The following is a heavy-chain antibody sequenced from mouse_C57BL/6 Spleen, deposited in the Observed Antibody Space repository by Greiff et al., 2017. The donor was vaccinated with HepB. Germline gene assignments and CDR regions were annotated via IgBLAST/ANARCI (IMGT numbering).Heavy chain of an antibody. Sequence: EVKLMESGAELVKPGASVKLSCTASGFNIKDYYMHWVKQRTEQGLEWIGRIDPEDGETKYAPKFQGKATITADTSSNTAYLQLSSLTSEDTAVYYCASPSTVVATMDYWGQGTSVTVSS. CDR3: ASPSTVVATMDY. CDR1: GFNIKDYY. J-gene: IGHJ4*01. CDR2: IDPEDGET. D-gene: IGHD1-1*01. V-gene: IGHV14-2*01.